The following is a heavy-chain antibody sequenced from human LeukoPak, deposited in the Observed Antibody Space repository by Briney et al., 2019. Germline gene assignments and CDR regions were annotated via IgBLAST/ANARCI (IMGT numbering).Heavy chain of an antibody. CDR2: ITSSSSYI. V-gene: IGHV3-21*01. Sequence: GGSLRLSCAASGFTFSTYNMNWVRQAPGKGLEWVATITSSSSYIYYADSVKGRFTISRDNAKNSLYLQMNSLRAEDTAVYYCARAGYSSGWYDQAFDIWGQGTMVTVSS. J-gene: IGHJ3*02. CDR3: ARAGYSSGWYDQAFDI. D-gene: IGHD6-19*01. CDR1: GFTFSTYN.